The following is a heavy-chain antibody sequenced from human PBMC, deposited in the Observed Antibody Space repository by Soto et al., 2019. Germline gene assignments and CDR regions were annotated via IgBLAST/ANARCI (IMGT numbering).Heavy chain of an antibody. J-gene: IGHJ4*02. CDR3: ATGYYDFWSGYYSWYYFDY. CDR1: GGSISSYY. Sequence: SETLSLTCTVSGGSISSYYWSWIRPTPGKGLEWIGYIYYSGSTNYNPSLKSRVTISVDTSKNQFSLKLSSVTAADTAVYYCATGYYDFWSGYYSWYYFDYWGQGTLVTVSS. CDR2: IYYSGST. V-gene: IGHV4-59*01. D-gene: IGHD3-3*01.